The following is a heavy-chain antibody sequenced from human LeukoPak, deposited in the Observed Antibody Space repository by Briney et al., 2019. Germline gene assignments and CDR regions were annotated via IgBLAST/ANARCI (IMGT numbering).Heavy chain of an antibody. D-gene: IGHD3-3*01. CDR2: IKQDGSEK. V-gene: IGHV3-7*01. Sequence: GGSLRLSCAASGFIFSNAWMSWVRQAPGKGLEWVANIKQDGSEKYYVDSVKGRFTISRDNAKNSLYLQMNSLRAEDTAVYYCASYYDFWSGYSSIRYWGQGTLVTVSS. CDR1: GFIFSNAW. J-gene: IGHJ4*02. CDR3: ASYYDFWSGYSSIRY.